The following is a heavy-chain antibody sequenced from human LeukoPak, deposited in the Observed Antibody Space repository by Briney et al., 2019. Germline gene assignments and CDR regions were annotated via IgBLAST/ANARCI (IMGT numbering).Heavy chain of an antibody. CDR3: ATYGSGSGTFFDS. J-gene: IGHJ4*01. D-gene: IGHD3-10*01. CDR2: ISHSGSTI. CDR1: GFTFSSHS. V-gene: IGHV3-48*04. Sequence: QSGGSLRLSCAASGFTFSSHSMNWVRQAPDKGLEWLSYISHSGSTIYYADSVKGRFTISRDNAKNSLYLQMNSLRAEDTALYYCATYGSGSGTFFDSWGQGTLVTVSS.